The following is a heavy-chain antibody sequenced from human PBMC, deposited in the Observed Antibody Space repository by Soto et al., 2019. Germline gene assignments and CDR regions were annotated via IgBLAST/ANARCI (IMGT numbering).Heavy chain of an antibody. CDR3: SRLGEDCSSTSCYLGYYYAMDV. D-gene: IGHD2-2*01. V-gene: IGHV4-31*03. J-gene: IGHJ6*02. Sequence: QVQLQESGPGLVKPSQTLSLTCSVSGGSISSGGYYWSWIRQHPGKGLEWIGYIYYSGRTFYNPSLNIRVSISVDTSKYQFSLKLSSVTAAVAGVYYCSRLGEDCSSTSCYLGYYYAMDVWGQGTTVTVSS. CDR2: IYYSGRT. CDR1: GGSISSGGYY.